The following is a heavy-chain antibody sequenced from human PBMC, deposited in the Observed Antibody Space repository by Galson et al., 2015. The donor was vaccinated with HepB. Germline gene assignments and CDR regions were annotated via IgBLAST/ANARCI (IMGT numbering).Heavy chain of an antibody. J-gene: IGHJ4*02. CDR1: GYSFTSYW. Sequence: QSGAEVKKPGESLRISCTGSGYSFTSYWISWVRQMPGKGLEWMGRIDPSDSYTNYSPSFQGHVTISADKSINTAYLRWISLKASDTAMYYCARVASDAAFDFWGQGTLVTVSS. V-gene: IGHV5-10-1*01. CDR3: ARVASDAAFDF. CDR2: IDPSDSYT.